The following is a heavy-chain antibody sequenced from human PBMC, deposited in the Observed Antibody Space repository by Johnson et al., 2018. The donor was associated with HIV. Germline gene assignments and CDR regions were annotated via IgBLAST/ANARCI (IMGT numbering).Heavy chain of an antibody. CDR2: ISYDGSNK. Sequence: QVQLVESGGGVVQPGRSPRLSCAASGFTFSSYAMHWVRQAPGKGLEWVAVISYDGSNKYYADSVKGRFTISRDNSKNTLYLQMNSLRAEDTAVYYCANILSSLEWFPDDAFYIWGQGTMVTVSS. CDR1: GFTFSSYA. D-gene: IGHD3-3*01. J-gene: IGHJ3*02. CDR3: ANILSSLEWFPDDAFYI. V-gene: IGHV3-30-3*01.